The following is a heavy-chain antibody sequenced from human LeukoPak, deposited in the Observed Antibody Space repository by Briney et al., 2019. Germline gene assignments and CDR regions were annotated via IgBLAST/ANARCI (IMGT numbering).Heavy chain of an antibody. CDR3: ARDPLRYLRVGHYDY. V-gene: IGHV3-21*01. CDR1: GFTFSNSA. Sequence: GGSLRLSCAASGFTFSNSAMNWVRQVPGKGLEWVSSIDYDSSHIYYAASVRGRFTISRDNARNSVYLQMNSLRVEDTAVYYCARDPLRYLRVGHYDYWGQGTLVAVSS. CDR2: IDYDSSHI. D-gene: IGHD3-9*01. J-gene: IGHJ4*02.